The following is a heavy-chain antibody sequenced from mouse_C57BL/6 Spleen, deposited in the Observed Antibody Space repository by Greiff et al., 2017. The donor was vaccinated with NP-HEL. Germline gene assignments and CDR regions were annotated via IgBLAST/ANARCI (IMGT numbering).Heavy chain of an antibody. Sequence: VQLVESGPGLVAPSQSLSITCTVSGFSLTSYGVDWVRQSPGKGLEWLGVIWGVGSTNYNSALKSRLSISKDNSKSQVFLKMNSLQTDDTAMYYCARSPYENAMDYWGQGTSVTVSS. V-gene: IGHV2-6*01. CDR1: GFSLTSYG. CDR3: ARSPYENAMDY. CDR2: IWGVGST. D-gene: IGHD2-3*01. J-gene: IGHJ4*01.